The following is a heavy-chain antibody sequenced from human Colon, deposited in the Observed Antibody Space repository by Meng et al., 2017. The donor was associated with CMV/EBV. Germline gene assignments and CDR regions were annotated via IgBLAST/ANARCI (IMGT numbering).Heavy chain of an antibody. V-gene: IGHV4-39*01. CDR1: GGSISSDSNY. J-gene: IGHJ6*02. CDR2: LFHGGSS. Sequence: SEPLSLTCTVSGGSISSDSNYWVWIRQPPGKGLEWIGNLFHGGSSVYNPSLQSRVPMSVDTSKNQFSLKLSSVTAADTAVDYGASLPCTGTTCHGRDYYYGMDVWGQGTTVTVSS. CDR3: ASLPCTGTTCHGRDYYYGMDV. D-gene: IGHD2-8*02.